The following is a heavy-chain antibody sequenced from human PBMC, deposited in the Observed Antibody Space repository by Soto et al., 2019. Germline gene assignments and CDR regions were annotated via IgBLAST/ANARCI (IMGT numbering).Heavy chain of an antibody. D-gene: IGHD2-8*01. V-gene: IGHV3-15*07. CDR3: VTFSNG. J-gene: IGHJ4*02. CDR1: GFPFSNAW. Sequence: GGSLRLSCAASGFPFSNAWMNWVRQAPGKGLEWVGRIKRKTDGGTTDYAAPVKGRFTISRDDSKNTLYLQMSSLNTEDTAVYFCVTFSNGWGQGTLVTVSS. CDR2: IKRKTDGGTT.